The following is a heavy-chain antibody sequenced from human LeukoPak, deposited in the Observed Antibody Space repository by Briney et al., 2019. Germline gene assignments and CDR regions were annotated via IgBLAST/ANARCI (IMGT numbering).Heavy chain of an antibody. V-gene: IGHV4-59*01. CDR3: ARVGAGGYSYGYDGAFDI. Sequence: SETLSLTCTVSGGSISSYYWSWIRQPPGKGLEWIGYIYYSGSTNYNPSLKSRVTISVDTSKNQFSLKLSSVTAADTAVYYCARVGAGGYSYGYDGAFDIWGQGTMVTVSS. D-gene: IGHD5-18*01. CDR2: IYYSGST. CDR1: GGSISSYY. J-gene: IGHJ3*02.